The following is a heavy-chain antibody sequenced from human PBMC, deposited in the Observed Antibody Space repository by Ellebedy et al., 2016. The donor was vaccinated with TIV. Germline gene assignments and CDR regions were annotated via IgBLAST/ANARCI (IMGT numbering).Heavy chain of an antibody. J-gene: IGHJ3*02. CDR1: GDSISSYY. CDR2: IYYSGGA. Sequence: MPGGSLRLSCTVSGDSISSYYWSWIRQPPGKGLEWIGHIYYSGGAKYNPSLKRRVTISVDTSKNQFSLKLSSVTAADTAVYYCARSYKRTARDAFDIWGQGTMVTVSS. V-gene: IGHV4-59*01. CDR3: ARSYKRTARDAFDI. D-gene: IGHD1-14*01.